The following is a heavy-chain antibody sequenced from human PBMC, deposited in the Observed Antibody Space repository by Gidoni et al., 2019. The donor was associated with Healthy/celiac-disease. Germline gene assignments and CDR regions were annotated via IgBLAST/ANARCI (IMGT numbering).Heavy chain of an antibody. CDR3: ANPPY. CDR1: RFTFSNYA. V-gene: IGHV3-23*01. J-gene: IGHJ4*02. CDR2: ISGSVGTT. Sequence: EVHLLASGGGLVQPGGYLRLSCAASRFTFSNYAMSWVRQAPGKGLEWVSVISGSVGTTYYADSVKGRFTISRDNSKNTLYLQMNSLRAEDTAVYYCANPPYWGQGTLVTVSS.